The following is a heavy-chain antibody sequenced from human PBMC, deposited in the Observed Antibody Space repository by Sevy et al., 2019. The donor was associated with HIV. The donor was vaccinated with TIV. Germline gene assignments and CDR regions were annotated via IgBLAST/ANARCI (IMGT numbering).Heavy chain of an antibody. V-gene: IGHV3-21*01. CDR2: ISSSSNYI. CDR3: ARGYCSGTSCSSGRAWVAFDI. Sequence: GGSLRLSCAVSGFTFSSYSMNWVRQAPGKGLEWVSSISSSSNYIYYADSVKGRLTISRDNAKDSLFLQMNRLRAEDTAIYYCARGYCSGTSCSSGRAWVAFDIWGQGTMVTVSS. D-gene: IGHD2-15*01. J-gene: IGHJ3*02. CDR1: GFTFSSYS.